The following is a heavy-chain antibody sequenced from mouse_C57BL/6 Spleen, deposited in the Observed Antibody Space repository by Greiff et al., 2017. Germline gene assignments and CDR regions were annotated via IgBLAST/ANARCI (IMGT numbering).Heavy chain of an antibody. Sequence: VQLKESGPGLVKPSQSLSLTCSVTGYSITSGYYWNWIRQFPGNKLEWMGYISYDGSNNYNPSLKNRISITRDTSKNQFFLKLNSVTTEDTATYYCARVLYWYFDVWGTGTTVTVSS. V-gene: IGHV3-6*01. CDR1: GYSITSGYY. J-gene: IGHJ1*03. CDR3: ARVLYWYFDV. CDR2: ISYDGSN.